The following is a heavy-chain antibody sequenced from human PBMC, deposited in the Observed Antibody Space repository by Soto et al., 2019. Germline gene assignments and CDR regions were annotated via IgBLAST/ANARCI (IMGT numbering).Heavy chain of an antibody. J-gene: IGHJ4*02. D-gene: IGHD6-19*01. CDR1: GFTFSSYW. Sequence: GGSLRLSCAASGFTFSSYWMSWVRQAPGKGLEWVANIKQDGSEKYYVDSVKGRFTISRDNAKNSLYLQMNSLRAEDTAVYYCERGKYSSGWYYYFDYWGQGTLVTVYS. CDR3: ERGKYSSGWYYYFDY. CDR2: IKQDGSEK. V-gene: IGHV3-7*01.